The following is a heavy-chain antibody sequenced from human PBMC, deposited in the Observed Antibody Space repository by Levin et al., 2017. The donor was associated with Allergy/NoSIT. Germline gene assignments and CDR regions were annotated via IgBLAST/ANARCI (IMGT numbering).Heavy chain of an antibody. CDR1: GFTFSSYG. CDR3: AKDSIAVAVY. D-gene: IGHD6-19*01. CDR2: ISYDGSNK. V-gene: IGHV3-30*18. J-gene: IGHJ4*02. Sequence: GESLKISCAASGFTFSSYGMHWVRQAPGKGLEWVAVISYDGSNKYYADSVKGRFTISRDNSKNTLYLQMNSLRAEDTAVYYCAKDSIAVAVYWGQGTLVTVSS.